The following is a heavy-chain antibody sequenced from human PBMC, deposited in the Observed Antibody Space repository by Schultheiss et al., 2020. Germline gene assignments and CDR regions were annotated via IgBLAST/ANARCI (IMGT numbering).Heavy chain of an antibody. CDR2: IWYDGSNK. V-gene: IGHV3-33*08. D-gene: IGHD6-19*01. CDR3: AREGSYSSGWYYFDY. Sequence: AGSLRLSCAASGFTFSSYGMHWVRQAPGKGLEWVAVIWYDGSNKYYADSVKGRFTISRDNSKNTLYLQMNSLRAEDTAVYYCAREGSYSSGWYYFDYWGQGTLVTVSS. J-gene: IGHJ4*02. CDR1: GFTFSSYG.